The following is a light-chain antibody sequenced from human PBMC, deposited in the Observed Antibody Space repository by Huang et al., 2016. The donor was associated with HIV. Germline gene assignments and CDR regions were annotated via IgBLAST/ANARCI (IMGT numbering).Light chain of an antibody. CDR2: DAS. CDR3: QRYGSSYT. J-gene: IGKJ2*01. Sequence: EIVLSLSPGTLALSPGERGTLSCRASQNVSGSKLAWYQHKLGQPPRLLIYDASIRATGIPDRFSGAGSGTDFTLTINRLEPEDFAVYYCQRYGSSYTFGQGTKLEIK. V-gene: IGKV3-20*01. CDR1: QNVSGSK.